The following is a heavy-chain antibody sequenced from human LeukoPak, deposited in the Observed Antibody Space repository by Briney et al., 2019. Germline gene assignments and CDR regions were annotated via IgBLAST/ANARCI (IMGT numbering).Heavy chain of an antibody. J-gene: IGHJ5*02. CDR1: GFTSSSYA. CDR2: ISGSGGST. V-gene: IGHV3-23*01. CDR3: ARDPINKYSSSWYDP. D-gene: IGHD6-13*01. Sequence: GGSLRLSCAASGFTSSSYAMSWVRQAPGKGLEWVSAISGSGGSTYYADPVKGRFTISRDNAENSLYLQMNSLRAEDTAVYYCARDPINKYSSSWYDPWGQGTLVTVSS.